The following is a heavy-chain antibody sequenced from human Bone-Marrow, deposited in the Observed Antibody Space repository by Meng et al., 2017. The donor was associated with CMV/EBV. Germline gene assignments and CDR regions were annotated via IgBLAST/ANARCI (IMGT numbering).Heavy chain of an antibody. V-gene: IGHV3-21*01. CDR2: ISSSSNHI. CDR1: GFTFSSYA. J-gene: IGHJ4*02. D-gene: IGHD2-15*01. CDR3: ARDKIVVVVAATPYFDY. Sequence: GESLKISCAASGFTFSSYAMNWVRQAPGKGLEWVSSISSSSNHIYYADSMKGRFTISRDNAKNTLYLQMNSLRAEDTAVYYCARDKIVVVVAATPYFDYWGQGTLVTVSS.